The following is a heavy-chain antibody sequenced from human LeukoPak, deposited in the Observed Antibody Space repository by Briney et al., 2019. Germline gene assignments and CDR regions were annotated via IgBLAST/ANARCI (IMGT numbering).Heavy chain of an antibody. CDR1: GGSISSYY. Sequence: SETLSLTCTVSGGSISSYYGSWIRQTPGRGLEWIGYIYYSGSTNYNPSLKSRVTISVDTSKSQFSLKLSSVTAADTAFYYCARLEASTGKFYFDYWGQGTLVTVSS. CDR3: ARLEASTGKFYFDY. V-gene: IGHV4-59*08. CDR2: IYYSGST. D-gene: IGHD6-13*01. J-gene: IGHJ4*02.